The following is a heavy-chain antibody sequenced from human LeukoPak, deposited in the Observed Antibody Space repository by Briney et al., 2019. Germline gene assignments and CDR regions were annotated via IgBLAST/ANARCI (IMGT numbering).Heavy chain of an antibody. V-gene: IGHV3-23*01. CDR1: GFTFSSYA. D-gene: IGHD1-26*01. Sequence: PGGSLSLLCAASGFTFSSYAMSWARHAPGKWRECVTAISGGGASTSYTHCVKGRFTISRDNSKNTLYLQMNSLRAEDTAVYYCAKDNSGNFWDPLDYWGQGTLVTVSS. J-gene: IGHJ4*02. CDR3: AKDNSGNFWDPLDY. CDR2: ISGGGAST.